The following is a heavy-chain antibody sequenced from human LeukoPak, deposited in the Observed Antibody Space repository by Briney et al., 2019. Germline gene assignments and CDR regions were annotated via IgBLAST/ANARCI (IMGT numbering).Heavy chain of an antibody. CDR3: AREAGYYYDSSGRTKGDAFDI. CDR1: GGSFSGYY. CDR2: INHSGST. D-gene: IGHD3-22*01. V-gene: IGHV4-34*01. J-gene: IGHJ3*02. Sequence: PSETLSLTCAVYGGSFSGYYWSWIRQPPGKGLEWIGEINHSGSTNYNPSLKSRVTISVDTSKNQFSLKLSSVTAADTAVYYCAREAGYYYDSSGRTKGDAFDIWGQGTMVTVSS.